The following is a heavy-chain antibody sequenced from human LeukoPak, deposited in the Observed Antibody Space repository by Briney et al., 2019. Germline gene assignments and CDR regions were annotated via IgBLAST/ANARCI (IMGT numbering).Heavy chain of an antibody. Sequence: GGSLRLSCAASGFTFSSYGMHWVRQAPGKGLEWVAFIRYDGSNKYYADSVKGRFTISRDNPKNTLYLQMNSLRAEDTAVYYCAAEWIQLWCFDYWGQGTLVTVSS. V-gene: IGHV3-30*02. J-gene: IGHJ4*02. D-gene: IGHD5-18*01. CDR2: IRYDGSNK. CDR3: AAEWIQLWCFDY. CDR1: GFTFSSYG.